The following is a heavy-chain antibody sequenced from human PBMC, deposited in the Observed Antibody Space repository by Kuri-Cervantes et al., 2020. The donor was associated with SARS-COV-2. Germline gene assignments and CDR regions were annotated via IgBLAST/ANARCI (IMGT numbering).Heavy chain of an antibody. CDR2: ISGSGGST. CDR3: AKLYYYDSSGQNWFDP. J-gene: IGHJ5*02. CDR1: GFTFSSYA. Sequence: GGSLRLSCAASGFTFSSYAMSWVRQAPGKGLEWVSAISGSGGSTYYADSVKGRFTISRDNSKNTLYLQMNSLRAEDTAVYYCAKLYYYDSSGQNWFDPWGQGTLVTVSS. D-gene: IGHD3-22*01. V-gene: IGHV3-23*01.